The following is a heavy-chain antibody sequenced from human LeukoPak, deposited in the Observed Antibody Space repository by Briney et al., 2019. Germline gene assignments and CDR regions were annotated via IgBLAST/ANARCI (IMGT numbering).Heavy chain of an antibody. J-gene: IGHJ5*01. V-gene: IGHV4-59*08. D-gene: IGHD4-11*01. CDR3: ARSVPSLDYLFDS. CDR1: GGSISSYY. Sequence: SETLSLTCTVSGGSISSYYWSWIRQPPGKGLEWIGYIYYSGSTNYNPSLKSRVTVSVDTSKNQFSLRLTSVTAADTAVYYCARSVPSLDYLFDSWGHGTLVTVSS. CDR2: IYYSGST.